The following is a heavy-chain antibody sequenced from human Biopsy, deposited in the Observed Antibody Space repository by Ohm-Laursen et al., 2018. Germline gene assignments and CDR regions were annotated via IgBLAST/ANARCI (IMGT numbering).Heavy chain of an antibody. Sequence: GSLRLSCAASGFTFASHAMRWVRQAPGKGLEWVSLISGSGDTAYYPDSVKGRFTISRDNSKNTLYLQMNSLRAEDTAVYYCARPNLREWELHNAFDIWGQGTMVTVSS. D-gene: IGHD1-26*01. V-gene: IGHV3-23*01. J-gene: IGHJ3*02. CDR3: ARPNLREWELHNAFDI. CDR1: GFTFASHA. CDR2: ISGSGDTA.